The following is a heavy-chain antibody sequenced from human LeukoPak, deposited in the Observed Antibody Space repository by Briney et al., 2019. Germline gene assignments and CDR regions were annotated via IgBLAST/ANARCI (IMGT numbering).Heavy chain of an antibody. J-gene: IGHJ4*02. CDR1: GFTFSSYW. D-gene: IGHD3-16*01. V-gene: IGHV3-74*01. Sequence: GGSPRLSCAASGFTFSSYWMHWVRQRPGKGLVWVSRTHLDGRTTNYADSVKGRFTISRDNAKNTLSLEMNSLRPEDTAVYYWARGGRPSDYWGQGTLVSVSS. CDR3: ARGGRPSDY. CDR2: THLDGRTT.